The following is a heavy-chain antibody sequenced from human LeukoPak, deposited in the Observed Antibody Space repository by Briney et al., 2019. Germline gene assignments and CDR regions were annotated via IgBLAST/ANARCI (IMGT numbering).Heavy chain of an antibody. CDR3: AGGSGWLIDS. Sequence: GGSLRLSCAASGFTFSDYYMSWIRQAPGKGLEWVSYISSSSSYTNFADSVKGRFTISRDNGGNSLYLQMNGLRAEDTAVYYCAGGSGWLIDSWGRGTLVTVSS. D-gene: IGHD6-19*01. CDR1: GFTFSDYY. CDR2: ISSSSSYT. J-gene: IGHJ4*02. V-gene: IGHV3-11*03.